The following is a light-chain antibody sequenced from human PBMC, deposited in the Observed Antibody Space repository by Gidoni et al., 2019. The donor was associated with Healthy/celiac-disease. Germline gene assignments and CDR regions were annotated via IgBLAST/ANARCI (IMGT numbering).Light chain of an antibody. CDR1: NLGSKS. CDR3: QVWDSSSDHVV. Sequence: SYVRTQPPSVSVATGQTARITCGGNNLGSKSGHWYQQKPGQAPVLVVYDDSDRPSGIPELFSGSNSGNTATLTISRVEAGDEADYYCQVWDSSSDHVVFGGGTKLTVL. V-gene: IGLV3-21*02. J-gene: IGLJ2*01. CDR2: DDS.